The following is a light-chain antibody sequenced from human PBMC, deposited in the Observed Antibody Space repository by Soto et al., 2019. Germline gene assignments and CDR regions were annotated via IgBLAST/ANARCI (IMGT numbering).Light chain of an antibody. CDR3: QQFGDSPT. V-gene: IGKV3D-20*01. CDR1: QSLSNNF. Sequence: EIVLTQSPATLSLSPGERVTLSCGASQSLSNNFLARYQQRPGLAPRLLIFDASTRATGVPDRFSGSGSGTDFTLTISRLEPEDFAVYYCQQFGDSPTFGGGTKVELK. J-gene: IGKJ4*01. CDR2: DAS.